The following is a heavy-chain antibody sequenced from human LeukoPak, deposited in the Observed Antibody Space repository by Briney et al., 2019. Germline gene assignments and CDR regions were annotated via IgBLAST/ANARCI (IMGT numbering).Heavy chain of an antibody. J-gene: IGHJ4*02. CDR3: ARTHDILNDY. D-gene: IGHD3-9*01. Sequence: NPSLKSRVTISVDTSKNQFSLKLSSVTAADTAVYYCARTHDILNDYWGQGTLVTVSS. V-gene: IGHV4-39*01.